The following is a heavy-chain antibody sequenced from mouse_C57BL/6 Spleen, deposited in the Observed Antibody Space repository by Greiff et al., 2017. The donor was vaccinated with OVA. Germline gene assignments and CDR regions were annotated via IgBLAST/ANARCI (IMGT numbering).Heavy chain of an antibody. V-gene: IGHV1-55*01. CDR3: ARGSYYGTYYAMDY. D-gene: IGHD2-1*01. J-gene: IGHJ4*01. CDR2: IYPGSGST. Sequence: VQLQESGAELVKPGASVKMSCKASGYTFTSYWITWVKQRPGQGLEWIGDIYPGSGSTNYNEKFKSKATLTVDTSSSTAYMQLSSLTSEDSAVYYCARGSYYGTYYAMDYWGQGTSVTVSS. CDR1: GYTFTSYW.